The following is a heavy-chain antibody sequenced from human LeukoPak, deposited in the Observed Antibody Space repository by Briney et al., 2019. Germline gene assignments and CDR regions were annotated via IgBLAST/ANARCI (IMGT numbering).Heavy chain of an antibody. CDR3: ARGAWPDWYFDL. Sequence: SETLSLTCTVSGYSISSDYYWGWIRQPPGKGLEWIGFIYHSGSTYYNPSLKSRVTISVDTSKNQFSLKLSSVTAADTAVYYCARGAWPDWYFDLWGRGTLVTVSS. J-gene: IGHJ2*01. V-gene: IGHV4-38-2*02. CDR1: GYSISSDYY. CDR2: IYHSGST.